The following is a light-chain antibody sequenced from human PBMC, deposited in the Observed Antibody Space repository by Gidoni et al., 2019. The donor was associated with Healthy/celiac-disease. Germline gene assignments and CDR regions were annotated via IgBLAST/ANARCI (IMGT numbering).Light chain of an antibody. CDR3: QQYDSSPWT. Sequence: DIVLTQSPGSLSLSPGARATLSCRASQSVSSGFLAWYQQKPGQAPRLLIYGASSRATGIPDRFSGSGSGTDFTLTISRLEPEDFAVYYCQQYDSSPWTFGQGTKVEIK. J-gene: IGKJ1*01. V-gene: IGKV3-20*01. CDR1: QSVSSGF. CDR2: GAS.